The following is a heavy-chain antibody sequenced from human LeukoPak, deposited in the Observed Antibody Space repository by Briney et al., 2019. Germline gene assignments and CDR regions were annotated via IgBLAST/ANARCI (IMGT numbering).Heavy chain of an antibody. J-gene: IGHJ4*02. V-gene: IGHV3-74*01. CDR3: AGAWRSSGFNY. Sequence: GGSLRLSCAASGFTFSSYWMHWGRQAPGKGLGWVSRINSDGSSTSYADSVKGRFTISRDNAKNTLYLQMNSLRAEDTAVYYCAGAWRSSGFNYWGQGTLVTVSS. CDR1: GFTFSSYW. D-gene: IGHD6-19*01. CDR2: INSDGSST.